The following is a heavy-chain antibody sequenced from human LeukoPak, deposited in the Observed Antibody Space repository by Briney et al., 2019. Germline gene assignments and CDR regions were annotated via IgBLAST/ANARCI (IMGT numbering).Heavy chain of an antibody. CDR2: ISSGGSTK. D-gene: IGHD6-13*01. J-gene: IGHJ4*02. Sequence: GGSPRLSRVASGFTFSSYEMNWVRQAPGKGLEWASYISSGGSTKYYADSVKGRFTISRDNAKNSLYLQMNSLRAEDTAVYYCARAHLLAAASTGDYWGQGTLVIVSS. CDR3: ARAHLLAAASTGDY. V-gene: IGHV3-48*03. CDR1: GFTFSSYE.